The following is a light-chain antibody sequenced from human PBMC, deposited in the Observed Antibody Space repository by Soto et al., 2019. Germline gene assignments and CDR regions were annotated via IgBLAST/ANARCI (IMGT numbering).Light chain of an antibody. CDR2: GAS. Sequence: ENVLTQSPGTLSLSPGERATLSCRASQSVSSSYLAWYQQKPGQAPRLLIYGASSRATGIPDNFSGSGSGTDFTLTISRLEPEDFAVHYCQQYGSSPWTFGQGTKVEIK. J-gene: IGKJ1*01. CDR3: QQYGSSPWT. CDR1: QSVSSSY. V-gene: IGKV3-20*01.